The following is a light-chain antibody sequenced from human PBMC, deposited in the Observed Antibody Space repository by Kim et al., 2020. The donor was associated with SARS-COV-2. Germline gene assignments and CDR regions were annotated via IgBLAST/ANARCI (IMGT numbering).Light chain of an antibody. CDR2: DAS. Sequence: LSASVGDRVTITCRASQSISSWLAWYQQKPGKVPKVLIYDASTLESGVPSRFSGSGSGTEFTITISSLQPDDFATYYCQQYNSYSSFGQGTKLEI. CDR1: QSISSW. CDR3: QQYNSYSS. V-gene: IGKV1-5*01. J-gene: IGKJ2*01.